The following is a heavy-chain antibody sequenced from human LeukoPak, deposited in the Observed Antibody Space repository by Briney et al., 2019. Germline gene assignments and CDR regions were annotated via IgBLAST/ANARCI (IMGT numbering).Heavy chain of an antibody. Sequence: GGSLRLSCAASGFTVSSNYMSWVRQAPGKGLEWVSVIYSGGSTYYADSVKGRFTISRDNSKNTLYPQMNSLRAEDTAVYYCARGTTVTTVGFDYWGQGTLVTVSS. CDR1: GFTVSSNY. V-gene: IGHV3-66*01. D-gene: IGHD4-11*01. J-gene: IGHJ4*02. CDR2: IYSGGST. CDR3: ARGTTVTTVGFDY.